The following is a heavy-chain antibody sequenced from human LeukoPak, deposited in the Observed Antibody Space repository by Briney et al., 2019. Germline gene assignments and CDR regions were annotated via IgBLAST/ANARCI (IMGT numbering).Heavy chain of an antibody. D-gene: IGHD3-22*01. V-gene: IGHV4-38-2*01. CDR2: IYHSGST. J-gene: IGHJ5*02. CDR3: ASPRGYYDRSGYLSNWFDP. Sequence: SEPLSLTCSVSCYSISSGYYWGWIRQPPGKGLDWIWIIYHSGSTYYNPSLKSQVTISVDTSTNQFSLKLSSVTAADTAVYYCASPRGYYDRSGYLSNWFDPWGQGTLVTVSS. CDR1: CYSISSGYY.